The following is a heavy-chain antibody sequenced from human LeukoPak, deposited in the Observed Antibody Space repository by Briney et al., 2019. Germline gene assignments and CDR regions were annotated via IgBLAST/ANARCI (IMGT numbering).Heavy chain of an antibody. CDR3: ARTLGGNYVEMATGVDL. Sequence: GASVKVSCKASGYTFTSYGISWVRQAPGQGLEWMGWISAYNDNTNYAQKLQGRVTMTTDTSTSTAYMELTSLRSDDTAVYYCARTLGGNYVEMATGVDLWGRGTLVTVS. CDR1: GYTFTSYG. CDR2: ISAYNDNT. J-gene: IGHJ2*01. D-gene: IGHD5-24*01. V-gene: IGHV1-18*01.